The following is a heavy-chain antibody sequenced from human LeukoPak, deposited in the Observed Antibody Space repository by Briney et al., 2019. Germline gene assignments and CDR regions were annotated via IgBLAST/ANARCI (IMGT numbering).Heavy chain of an antibody. CDR3: ARVEPVGYCSGGTCYSVDY. CDR1: GYTFTGYY. V-gene: IGHV1-2*02. J-gene: IGHJ4*02. Sequence: AASVKVSCXASGYTFTGYYIHWVRQAPGQGLEWMGWINPNSGGTNYAQKLQGRVTMTRDTSISTAYMELSRLRSDDTAVFYCARVEPVGYCSGGTCYSVDYWGPGTLVTVSS. D-gene: IGHD2-15*01. CDR2: INPNSGGT.